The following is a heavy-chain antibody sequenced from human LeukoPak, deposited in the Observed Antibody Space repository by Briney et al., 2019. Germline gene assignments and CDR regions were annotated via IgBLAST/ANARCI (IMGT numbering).Heavy chain of an antibody. J-gene: IGHJ4*02. CDR3: ARDGHDYVWGSYRPNPFFFDY. V-gene: IGHV1-69*13. D-gene: IGHD3-16*02. CDR2: IIPIFGTA. Sequence: SVKVSCKAPGYTFTGYYIHWVRQAPGQGLEWMGGIIPIFGTANYAQKFQGRVTITADESTSTAYMELSSLRSEDTAVYYCARDGHDYVWGSYRPNPFFFDYWGQGTLVTVSS. CDR1: GYTFTGYY.